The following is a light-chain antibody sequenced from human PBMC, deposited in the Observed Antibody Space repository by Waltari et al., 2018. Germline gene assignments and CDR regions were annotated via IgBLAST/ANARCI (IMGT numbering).Light chain of an antibody. J-gene: IGKJ1*01. CDR1: QSIATW. CDR2: KAS. CDR3: QHYYGVSWT. Sequence: DIQMTQSPSSVSASVGDGVTITCRASQSIATWLAWYQQKPGKAPKVLISKASTLESGVPSRFSGSRSGTEFTLTISSLQPDDFATYYCQHYYGVSWTFGQGTTVEIK. V-gene: IGKV1-5*03.